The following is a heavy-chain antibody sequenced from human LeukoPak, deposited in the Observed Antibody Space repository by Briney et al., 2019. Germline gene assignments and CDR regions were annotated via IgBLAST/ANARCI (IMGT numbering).Heavy chain of an antibody. CDR2: IIPILGIA. V-gene: IGHV1-69*02. D-gene: IGHD2-15*01. CDR1: GYAFSGY. J-gene: IGHJ6*02. CDR3: ARPRGYCSGGSCFRHYYYYGMDV. Sequence: SVKVSCKASGYAFSGYLHWVRQAPGQGLEWMGRIIPILGIANYAQQFQGRVTITADKSTSTAYMELSSLRSEDTAVYYCARPRGYCSGGSCFRHYYYYGMDVWGQGTTVTVSS.